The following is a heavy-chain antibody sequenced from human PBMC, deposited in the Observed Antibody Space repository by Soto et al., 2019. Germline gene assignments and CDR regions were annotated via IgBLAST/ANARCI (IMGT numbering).Heavy chain of an antibody. Sequence: QVQLVQSGAEVKKPGASVKVSCKASGYTFTGYYMHWVRQAPGQGLEWMGWINPNSGGTNYAQKCQGWVTMPRDTSISTAYMELSRLRSDDTAVYYCASGDLLSWAYWGQGTLVTVSS. D-gene: IGHD1-26*01. CDR3: ASGDLLSWAY. J-gene: IGHJ4*02. V-gene: IGHV1-2*04. CDR2: INPNSGGT. CDR1: GYTFTGYY.